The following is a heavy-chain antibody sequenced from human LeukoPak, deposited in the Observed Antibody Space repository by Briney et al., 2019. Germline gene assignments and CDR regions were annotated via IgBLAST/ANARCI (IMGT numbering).Heavy chain of an antibody. CDR2: IRSKAYGGTT. CDR3: TRDLVEWQVAGSYYYYYYMDV. Sequence: GGSLRLSCTASGFTFGDYAMSWVRQAPGKGLEWVGFIRSKAYGGTTEYAASVKGRFTISRDDSKSIAYLQMNSLKTEDTAVYYCTRDLVEWQVAGSYYYYYYMDVWGKGTTVTISS. J-gene: IGHJ6*03. CDR1: GFTFGDYA. V-gene: IGHV3-49*04. D-gene: IGHD6-19*01.